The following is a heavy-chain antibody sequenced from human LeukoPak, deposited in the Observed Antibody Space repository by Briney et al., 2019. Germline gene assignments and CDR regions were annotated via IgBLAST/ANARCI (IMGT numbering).Heavy chain of an antibody. CDR1: GGSISSYY. D-gene: IGHD2-2*01. Sequence: SETLSLTCTVSGGSISSYYWSWIRQPAGKGLEWIGRIYTSGSTNYNPSLKRRVTMSVDTSKNQFSLKLSSVTAADTAVYYCARVRSNQLNLPYYYYYYMDVWGKGTTVTVSS. CDR3: ARVRSNQLNLPYYYYYYMDV. J-gene: IGHJ6*03. CDR2: IYTSGST. V-gene: IGHV4-4*07.